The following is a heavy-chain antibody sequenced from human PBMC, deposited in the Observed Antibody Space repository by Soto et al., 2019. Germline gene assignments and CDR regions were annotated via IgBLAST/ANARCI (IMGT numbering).Heavy chain of an antibody. D-gene: IGHD3-10*01. V-gene: IGHV3-15*07. CDR1: GFTFSNAW. CDR2: IKSKTDGGTT. J-gene: IGHJ4*02. Sequence: PGGSLRLSCAASGFTFSNAWMNWVRQAPGKGLEWVGRIKSKTDGGTTDYAAPVKGRFTISRDDSKNTLYLQMNNLKTVDTAVFYFTTTELLWFGELNIFDYWGQGALVTVSS. CDR3: TTTELLWFGELNIFDY.